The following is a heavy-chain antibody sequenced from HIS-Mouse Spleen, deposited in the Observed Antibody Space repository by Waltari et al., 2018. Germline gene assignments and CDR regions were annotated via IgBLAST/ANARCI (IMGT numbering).Heavy chain of an antibody. J-gene: IGHJ1*01. CDR3: ANPKSVAAAPQYFQH. CDR1: GFTFSSYA. D-gene: IGHD2-2*01. Sequence: EVQLLESGGGLVQPGGSLRLSCAASGFTFSSYAMSWVRQAPGKGLEWGSAISGSGGSTDYADSVKGRFTISRDNSKNTLYLQMNSLRAEDTAVYYCANPKSVAAAPQYFQHWGQGTLVTVSS. V-gene: IGHV3-23*01. CDR2: ISGSGGST.